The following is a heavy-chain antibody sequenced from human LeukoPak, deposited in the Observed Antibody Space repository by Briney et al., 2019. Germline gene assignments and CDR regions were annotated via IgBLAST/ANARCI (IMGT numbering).Heavy chain of an antibody. Sequence: GGSLRLSCAASGFTFSGSAMHWVRQASGKGLEWVGRIRSKANSYATAYAASVKGRFTISRDDSKNTAYLQMNSLKTEDTAVYYCTRHLEEYSSSWRRYPGYYYYGMDVWGQGTTVTVSS. CDR1: GFTFSGSA. D-gene: IGHD6-13*01. V-gene: IGHV3-73*01. CDR2: IRSKANSYAT. CDR3: TRHLEEYSSSWRRYPGYYYYGMDV. J-gene: IGHJ6*02.